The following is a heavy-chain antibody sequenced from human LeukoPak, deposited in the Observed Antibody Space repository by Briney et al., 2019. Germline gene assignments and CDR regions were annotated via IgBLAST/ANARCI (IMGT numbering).Heavy chain of an antibody. V-gene: IGHV3-11*01. CDR1: GFIFTNAW. CDR2: ISTSGSTV. Sequence: GGSLRLSCETSGFIFTNAWMSWVRQAPGKGLEWVSYISTSGSTVYYADSVKGRFTISRDNARNSLYLQMNSLRAEDTAVYYCARVGPGYGSSWYYGMDVWGQGTTVTVSS. J-gene: IGHJ6*02. D-gene: IGHD6-13*01. CDR3: ARVGPGYGSSWYYGMDV.